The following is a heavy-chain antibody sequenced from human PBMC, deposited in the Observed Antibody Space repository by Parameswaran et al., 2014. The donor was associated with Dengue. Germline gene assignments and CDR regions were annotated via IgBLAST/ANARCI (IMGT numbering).Heavy chain of an antibody. CDR2: ISYDGSNK. D-gene: IGHD3-3*01. V-gene: IGHV3-30*18. CDR3: AKEGRPYYDFWSGYYIPY. Sequence: VRQMPGKGLEWVAVISYDGSNKYYADSVKGRFTISRDNSKNTLYLQMNSLRAEDTAVYYCAKEGRPYYDFWSGYYIPYWGQGTLVTVSS. J-gene: IGHJ4*02.